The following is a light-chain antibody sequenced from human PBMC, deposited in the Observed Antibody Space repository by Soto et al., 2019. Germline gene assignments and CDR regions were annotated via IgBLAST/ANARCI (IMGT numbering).Light chain of an antibody. CDR3: QQYGSSPPYT. J-gene: IGKJ2*01. V-gene: IGKV3-20*01. CDR2: GVS. Sequence: EIVLTQSPGTLSLSPGERVTLSCRASQSVSNSYLAWYQQKPGQAPRLLIYGVSTRATGIPDRFSGSGSGTDFILTISRLEPEDFAVYYCQQYGSSPPYTFGQGTKLEIK. CDR1: QSVSNSY.